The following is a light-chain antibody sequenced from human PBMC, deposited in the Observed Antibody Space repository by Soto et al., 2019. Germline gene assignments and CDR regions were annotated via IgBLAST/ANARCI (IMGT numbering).Light chain of an antibody. CDR1: QSLLNSVGKTY. CDR2: DVS. J-gene: IGKJ5*01. CDR3: IQSSQLPIT. Sequence: DVVLTQTPLCLSVTPGQPASISCKSSQSLLNSVGKTYLYWYLQRPGQSPQLLIYDVSDRVSGVPDRCSGSGSATDFTRKISRVEAEDIGVYYCIQSSQLPITCGQGTRLDFK. V-gene: IGKV2D-29*02.